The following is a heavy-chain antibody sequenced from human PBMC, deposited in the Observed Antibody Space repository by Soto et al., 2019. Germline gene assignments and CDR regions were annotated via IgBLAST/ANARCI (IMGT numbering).Heavy chain of an antibody. D-gene: IGHD3-10*01. V-gene: IGHV4-34*01. CDR3: ARGGPYGSGKAMGY. J-gene: IGHJ4*02. CDR2: INHSGST. Sequence: QVQLQQWGAGLLKPSETLSLTCAVYGGSFSGYYWSWIRQPPGKGLEWIGEINHSGSTNYNPSLKSRVTISVDTSMNQFSLKLSSVTAADTAVYYCARGGPYGSGKAMGYWGQGTLVTVSS. CDR1: GGSFSGYY.